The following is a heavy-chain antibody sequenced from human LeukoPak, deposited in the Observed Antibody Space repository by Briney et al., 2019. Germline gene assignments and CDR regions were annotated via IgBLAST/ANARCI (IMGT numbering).Heavy chain of an antibody. Sequence: GASVKVSCKASGGTFSSYAISWVRPAPGQGLEWMGRIITIFGIANYAQKFQGRVTITADKSTSTAYMELSSLRSEDTAVYYCARETRTTVVTPSYYFYYWGQGTLVTVSS. CDR2: IITIFGIA. CDR1: GGTFSSYA. CDR3: ARETRTTVVTPSYYFYY. J-gene: IGHJ4*02. V-gene: IGHV1-69*04. D-gene: IGHD4-23*01.